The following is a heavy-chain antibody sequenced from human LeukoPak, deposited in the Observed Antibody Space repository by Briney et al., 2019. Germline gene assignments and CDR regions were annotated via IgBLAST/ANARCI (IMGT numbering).Heavy chain of an antibody. Sequence: ASVKVSCKASGYTFTGYYMHWVRQAPGQGLEWMGRINPNSGGTNYAQKFQGRVTMTRGTSISTAYMELSRLRSDDTAVYYCARPDHYYDSSGYSNWGQGTLVTVSS. CDR3: ARPDHYYDSSGYSN. CDR1: GYTFTGYY. V-gene: IGHV1-2*06. CDR2: INPNSGGT. D-gene: IGHD3-22*01. J-gene: IGHJ4*02.